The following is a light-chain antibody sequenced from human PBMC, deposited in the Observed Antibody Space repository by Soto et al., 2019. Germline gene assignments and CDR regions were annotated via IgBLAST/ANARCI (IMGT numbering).Light chain of an antibody. CDR3: QQYNNWPQT. J-gene: IGKJ1*01. CDR2: GAS. V-gene: IGKV3-15*01. Sequence: ERVLTQSPGTLSLSPGERATLSCRSSQSVISNYLAWYQQKPGQAPRLLIYGASTRATGIPARFSGSGSGTEFTLTISSLQSEDFAVYYCQQYNNWPQTFGQGTKVDIK. CDR1: QSVISN.